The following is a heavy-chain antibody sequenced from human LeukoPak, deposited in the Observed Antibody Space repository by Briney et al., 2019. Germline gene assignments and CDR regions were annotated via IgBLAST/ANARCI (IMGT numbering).Heavy chain of an antibody. V-gene: IGHV3-7*01. Sequence: GGSLRLSCAASGFTFSSYWMSWVRQAPGKGLEWVANIKQDGSEKYYVDSVKGRFTISRDDAKNSLYLQMNSLRVEDTAVYYCARDKIVGATHFDYWGQGTLVTVSS. CDR3: ARDKIVGATHFDY. CDR1: GFTFSSYW. CDR2: IKQDGSEK. J-gene: IGHJ4*02. D-gene: IGHD1-26*01.